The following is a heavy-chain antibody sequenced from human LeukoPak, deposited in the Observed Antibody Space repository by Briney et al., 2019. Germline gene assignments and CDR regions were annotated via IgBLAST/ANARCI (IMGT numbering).Heavy chain of an antibody. Sequence: PGGSLRLSCAASGFTFSSYGMHWVRQAPGKGLEWVAVISYDGSNKYYADSVKGRFTISRDNSKNTLYLQMNSLRAEDTAVYYCAKDPEYYGSGSYSVLDYWGQGTLVTVSS. J-gene: IGHJ4*02. CDR2: ISYDGSNK. CDR1: GFTFSSYG. D-gene: IGHD3-10*01. CDR3: AKDPEYYGSGSYSVLDY. V-gene: IGHV3-30*18.